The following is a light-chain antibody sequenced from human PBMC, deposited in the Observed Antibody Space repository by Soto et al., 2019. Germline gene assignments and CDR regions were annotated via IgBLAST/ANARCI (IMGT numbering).Light chain of an antibody. CDR3: QQDSSWPLT. J-gene: IGKJ4*01. Sequence: EIVMTQSPATLSVSPGERATLSCRASQSVSSNLAWYQQKPGQAPRLLIYDASNRATGIPATFSGSGSGTEFTLSISSLQSEHLGVYYCQQDSSWPLTFGGGTKVDIK. V-gene: IGKV3D-15*01. CDR2: DAS. CDR1: QSVSSN.